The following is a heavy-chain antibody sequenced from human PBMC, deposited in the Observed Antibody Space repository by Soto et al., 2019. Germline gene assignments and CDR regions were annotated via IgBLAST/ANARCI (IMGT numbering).Heavy chain of an antibody. Sequence: SETLSLTCTVSGGSVSSGSYYWSWIRQPPGKGLEWIGYIYYSGSTNYNPSLKSRVTISVDTSKNQFSLKLSSVTAADTAVYYCARAYYDILTGPPLFDPWGQGTLVTVS. D-gene: IGHD3-9*01. CDR1: GGSVSSGSYY. V-gene: IGHV4-61*01. CDR3: ARAYYDILTGPPLFDP. CDR2: IYYSGST. J-gene: IGHJ5*02.